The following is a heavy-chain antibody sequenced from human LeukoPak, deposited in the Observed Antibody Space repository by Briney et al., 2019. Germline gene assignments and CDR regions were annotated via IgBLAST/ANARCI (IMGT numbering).Heavy chain of an antibody. CDR1: GFTFSRYS. Sequence: PGGSLRLSCAASGFTFSRYSINWVRQAPGKGLEWISYISAGGSTMYYADSVKGRFTISRDNAKNALYLQMSSLRDEDTAVYCCARGEYDWGQGTLVTVSS. J-gene: IGHJ4*02. CDR3: ARGEYD. V-gene: IGHV3-48*02. D-gene: IGHD3-10*01. CDR2: ISAGGSTM.